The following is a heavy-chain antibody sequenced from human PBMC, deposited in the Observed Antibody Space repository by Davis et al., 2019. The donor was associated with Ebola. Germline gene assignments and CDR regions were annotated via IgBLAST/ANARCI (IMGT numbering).Heavy chain of an antibody. V-gene: IGHV1-69*02. CDR2: IIPLLGEA. CDR3: ATQIESDYNYGHG. D-gene: IGHD5-18*01. CDR1: GDTFSTYT. Sequence: AASVKVSCKASGDTFSTYTFTWVRQAPGQGLECMGRIIPLLGEANYAQKFRNRVTITADTSTSTTYMELNSLRSEDTAGYYCATQIESDYNYGHGWGQGTLVTVSS. J-gene: IGHJ4*02.